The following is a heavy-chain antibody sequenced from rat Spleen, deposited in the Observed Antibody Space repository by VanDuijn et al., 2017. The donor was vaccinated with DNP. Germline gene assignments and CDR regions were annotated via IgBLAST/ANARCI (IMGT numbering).Heavy chain of an antibody. Sequence: EVQLVESGGGLVQPGRSLKLSCAASGFTFSNYDMAWVRQAPTKGLEWVASISTSGGSTYYRDSVKGRFTVSRDNAKSTLYLQMNSLRSEDTATYFCARTMMVTRGYAMDAWGQGTSVTVSS. V-gene: IGHV5-25*01. CDR3: ARTMMVTRGYAMDA. J-gene: IGHJ4*01. D-gene: IGHD1-12*03. CDR2: ISTSGGST. CDR1: GFTFSNYD.